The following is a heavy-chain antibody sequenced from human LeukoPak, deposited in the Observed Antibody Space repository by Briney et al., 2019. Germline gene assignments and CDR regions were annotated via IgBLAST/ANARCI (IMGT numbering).Heavy chain of an antibody. Sequence: PSETLSLTCTVSGGSISANYWIWMRQSAGKGLEYIGRIYSSGSTNYNPSLKSRVTMSVDTSKNQFSLKLSSVTAADTAVYYRARRRYDFWSGLVNFFDYWGQGTLVTVSS. CDR3: ARRRYDFWSGLVNFFDY. D-gene: IGHD3-3*01. CDR1: GGSISANY. V-gene: IGHV4-4*07. J-gene: IGHJ4*02. CDR2: IYSSGST.